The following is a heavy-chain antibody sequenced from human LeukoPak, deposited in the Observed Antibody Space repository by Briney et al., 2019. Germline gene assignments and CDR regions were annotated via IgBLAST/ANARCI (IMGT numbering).Heavy chain of an antibody. Sequence: GGSLRLSCAASGFTFSNDWMSWVRQAPGKGLEWVANIKQDGVDKYYVDSVKGRFTISRDNAKNSLYLQMNSLRAEDTAVYYCARLRSNALDVWGKGTTVTISS. J-gene: IGHJ6*04. D-gene: IGHD2-2*01. CDR2: IKQDGVDK. CDR3: ARLRSNALDV. V-gene: IGHV3-7*01. CDR1: GFTFSNDW.